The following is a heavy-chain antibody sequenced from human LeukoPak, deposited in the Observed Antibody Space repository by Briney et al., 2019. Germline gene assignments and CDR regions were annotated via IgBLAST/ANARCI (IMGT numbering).Heavy chain of an antibody. CDR3: ARDGWFGNDAFDI. V-gene: IGHV4-59*01. J-gene: IGHJ3*02. Sequence: SETLSLTCTVSGGSISSYYWSWIRQPPGKGVEWIGYIYYSGSTNYNPSLKSRVTISVDTSKNQFSLKLSSVTAADTAVYYCARDGWFGNDAFDIWGQGTMVTVSS. D-gene: IGHD3-10*01. CDR1: GGSISSYY. CDR2: IYYSGST.